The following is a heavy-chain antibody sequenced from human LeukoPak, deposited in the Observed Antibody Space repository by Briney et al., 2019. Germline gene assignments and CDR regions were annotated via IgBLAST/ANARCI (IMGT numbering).Heavy chain of an antibody. CDR2: ISGSGGNT. CDR3: ATPIGNQYY. D-gene: IGHD4-23*01. J-gene: IGHJ4*02. CDR1: GCTFSSYA. V-gene: IGHV3-23*01. Sequence: PGGSLRLSCSASGCTFSSYAMSGVRQAPGEGLEGVSAISGSGGNTYYADSVKGPSTISRDNSKNTMYRQMTSLRAEDTAVYYCATPIGNQYYWGQGTLVTVSS.